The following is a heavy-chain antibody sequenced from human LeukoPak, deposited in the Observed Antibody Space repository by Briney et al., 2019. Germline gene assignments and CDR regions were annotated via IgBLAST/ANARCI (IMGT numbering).Heavy chain of an antibody. J-gene: IGHJ4*02. Sequence: GASVKVSCKASGGTFSSYAISWVRQAPGQGLEWMGGIIPIFGTANYAQKFQGSVTITADESTSTAYMELSSLRSEDTAVYYCAREEVYSSSWYVDYWGQGTLVTVSS. V-gene: IGHV1-69*13. CDR1: GGTFSSYA. CDR2: IIPIFGTA. CDR3: AREEVYSSSWYVDY. D-gene: IGHD6-13*01.